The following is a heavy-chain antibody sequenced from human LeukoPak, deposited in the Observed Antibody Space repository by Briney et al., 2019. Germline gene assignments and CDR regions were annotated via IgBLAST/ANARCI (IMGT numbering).Heavy chain of an antibody. CDR2: MNPNCGNI. Sequence: ASVNACCNASGDTLTSYDINWVRQATGQGLEWMGWMNPNCGNIGYTQKFQGRVTMTRNTSISTAYMELSSLRSEDTAVHYCARGRGRKNPFDYWGQGTLVTDSS. CDR3: ARGRGRKNPFDY. CDR1: GDTLTSYD. J-gene: IGHJ4*02. D-gene: IGHD3-16*01. V-gene: IGHV1-8*01.